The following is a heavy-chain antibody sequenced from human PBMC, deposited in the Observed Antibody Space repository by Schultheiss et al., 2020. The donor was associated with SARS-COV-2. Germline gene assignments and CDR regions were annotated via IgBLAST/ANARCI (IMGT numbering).Heavy chain of an antibody. CDR2: ISSNGGST. CDR1: GFTFSSYA. D-gene: IGHD5-12*01. V-gene: IGHV3-64*01. CDR3: ARDAVRVNRATIPYYYYGMDV. Sequence: GGSLRLSCAASGFTFSSYAMHWVRQAPGKGLEYVSAISSNGGSTYYANSVKGRFTISRDNSKNTLYLQMNSLRAEDTAVYYCARDAVRVNRATIPYYYYGMDVWGQGTTVTVSS. J-gene: IGHJ6*02.